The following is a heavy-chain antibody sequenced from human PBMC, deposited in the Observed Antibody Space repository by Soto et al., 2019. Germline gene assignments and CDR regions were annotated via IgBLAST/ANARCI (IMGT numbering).Heavy chain of an antibody. V-gene: IGHV3-30*18. CDR3: AKRSLEGGPFDY. CDR2: ISYDGSNK. Sequence: QVQLVEFGGGVVQPGRSLRLSCAASGFTFSSYGMHWVRQAPGKGLEWVAVISYDGSNKYYADSVKGRFTISRDNSKNTLYLQMNSLRAEDTAVYYCAKRSLEGGPFDYWGQGTLVTVSS. CDR1: GFTFSSYG. J-gene: IGHJ4*02. D-gene: IGHD3-3*01.